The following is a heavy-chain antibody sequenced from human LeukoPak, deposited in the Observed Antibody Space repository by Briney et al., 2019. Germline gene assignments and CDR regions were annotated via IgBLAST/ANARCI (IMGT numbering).Heavy chain of an antibody. D-gene: IGHD4-17*01. J-gene: IGHJ4*02. Sequence: GGSLRLSCAASGFTFSSYSMNWVRQAPGKGLEWVSSISSSSSYIYYADSVKGRFTISRDNAKNSLYLQMNSLRAEDAAVYYCARDPTVTTGYWGQGTLVTVSS. V-gene: IGHV3-21*01. CDR2: ISSSSSYI. CDR3: ARDPTVTTGY. CDR1: GFTFSSYS.